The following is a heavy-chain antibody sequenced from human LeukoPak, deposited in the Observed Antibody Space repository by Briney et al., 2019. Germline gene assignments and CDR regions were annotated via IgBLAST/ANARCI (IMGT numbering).Heavy chain of an antibody. J-gene: IGHJ5*02. D-gene: IGHD3-3*01. CDR3: AGGDYDFWSGYYGA. CDR2: IHTSGST. Sequence: SETLSLTCTVSRGSITSGAYYWSWIRQPAGKGLEWIGRIHTSGSTNYNPSLESRVTISVDTSKNQFSLKLSSVTAADTAVYYCAGGDYDFWSGYYGAWGQGTLVTVSS. V-gene: IGHV4-61*02. CDR1: RGSITSGAYY.